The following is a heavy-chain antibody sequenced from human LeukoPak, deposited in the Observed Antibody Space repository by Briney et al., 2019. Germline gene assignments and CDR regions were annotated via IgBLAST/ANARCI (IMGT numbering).Heavy chain of an antibody. D-gene: IGHD6-6*01. V-gene: IGHV4-4*07. Sequence: PSETLSLTCTVSGGSISSYYWSWIRQPAGKGLEWIGRIYTSGSTNYNPSLKSRVTMSVDTSKNQFSLKLSSVTAADTAVYYCARDNRYSSSSGHYYYGMDVWGQGTTVTVSS. CDR3: ARDNRYSSSSGHYYYGMDV. CDR2: IYTSGST. CDR1: GGSISSYY. J-gene: IGHJ6*02.